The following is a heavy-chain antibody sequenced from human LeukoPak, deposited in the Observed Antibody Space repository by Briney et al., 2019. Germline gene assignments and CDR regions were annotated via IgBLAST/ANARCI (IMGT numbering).Heavy chain of an antibody. J-gene: IGHJ4*02. D-gene: IGHD3/OR15-3a*01. CDR1: GFTFSSYW. CDR3: ARVSGYYTGGDFDY. CDR2: IKHDGSEK. V-gene: IGHV3-7*01. Sequence: GGSLRLSCAASGFTFSSYWMRWVRQAPGQGLEWVANIKHDGSEKYYVDSVKGRFTISKDNAKNSLYLQMNSLRAEDTAVYYCARVSGYYTGGDFDYWGQGTLVTVSS.